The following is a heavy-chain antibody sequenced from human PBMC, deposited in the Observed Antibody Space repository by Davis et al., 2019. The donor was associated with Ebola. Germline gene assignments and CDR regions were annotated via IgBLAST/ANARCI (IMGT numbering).Heavy chain of an antibody. D-gene: IGHD2-15*01. J-gene: IGHJ4*02. CDR3: ARGAPLYCSGGSCYGYY. CDR1: GFTFSSYG. CDR2: SWSDGSNE. Sequence: GESLKISCAASGFTFSSYGVHWVRQAPGKGLEWVAVSWSDGSNEYSADSVKGRFTISRDSSKYTLYLQMNSLRAEDTAVYYCARGAPLYCSGGSCYGYYWGQGTLVTVSS. V-gene: IGHV3-33*01.